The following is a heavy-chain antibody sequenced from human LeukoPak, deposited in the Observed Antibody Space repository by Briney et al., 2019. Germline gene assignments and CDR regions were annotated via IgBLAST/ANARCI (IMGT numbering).Heavy chain of an antibody. CDR2: IDHGGIT. CDR3: AGLQGLSYYYMDV. Sequence: PSETLSLTSAVYGGSLTTYKWSSIRQPPGRGLEWIGDIDHGGITNCNPSLKSRVTISVDTSKNQFSLTLRSVTAADTAVYYCAGLQGLSYYYMDVWGRGTTVTVSS. V-gene: IGHV4-34*01. J-gene: IGHJ6*03. CDR1: GGSLTTYK.